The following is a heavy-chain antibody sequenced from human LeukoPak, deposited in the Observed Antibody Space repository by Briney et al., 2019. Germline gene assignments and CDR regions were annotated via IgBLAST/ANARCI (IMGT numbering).Heavy chain of an antibody. CDR3: AKVSGMGTILGRFDK. CDR2: IAGNGGRT. CDR1: GFTLSNYG. Sequence: GGSLRLSCAVSGFTLSNYGMSWDRQGQGQGLAWVSAIAGNGGRTYYADSVKGRFTISRDNFTNTLYFQKNSLRAGDTAVYYCAKVSGMGTILGRFDKWGQGTLVTVSS. J-gene: IGHJ5*02. D-gene: IGHD5-24*01. V-gene: IGHV3-23*01.